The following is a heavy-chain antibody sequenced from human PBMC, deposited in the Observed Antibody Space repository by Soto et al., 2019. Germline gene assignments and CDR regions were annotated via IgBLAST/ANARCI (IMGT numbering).Heavy chain of an antibody. CDR2: IYYSGST. CDR3: ARDQVGANDAMDV. Sequence: QVQLQESGPGLVKPSQTLSLTCTVSGGSISSGGYYWSWIRQHPGKGLEWIGYIYYSGSTYYNPSLKKRVTISVDTSKNQFSLKLGAVSAAHTAVYYCARDQVGANDAMDVWGQGTTVTVSS. CDR1: GGSISSGGYY. J-gene: IGHJ6*02. D-gene: IGHD1-26*01. V-gene: IGHV4-31*03.